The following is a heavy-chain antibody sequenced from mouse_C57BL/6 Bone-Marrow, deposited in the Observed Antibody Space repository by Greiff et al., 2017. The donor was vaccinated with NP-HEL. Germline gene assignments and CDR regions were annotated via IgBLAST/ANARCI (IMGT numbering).Heavy chain of an antibody. Sequence: EVQLQQSGPELVKPGASVKISCKASGYTFTDYYMNWVKQSHGKSLEWIGDINPNNGGTSYNQKFKGKATLTVDKSSSTAYMELRSLTSEDSAVDYWARGVDYWGQGTTLTVSS. J-gene: IGHJ2*01. V-gene: IGHV1-26*01. CDR1: GYTFTDYY. CDR3: ARGVDY. CDR2: INPNNGGT.